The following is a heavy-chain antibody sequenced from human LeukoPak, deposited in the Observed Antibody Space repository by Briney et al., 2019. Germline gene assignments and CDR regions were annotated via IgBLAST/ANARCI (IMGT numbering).Heavy chain of an antibody. CDR3: ASGYDFWSGYYTPNFDY. CDR1: GYTFTGYY. CDR2: INPNSGGT. V-gene: IGHV1-2*06. Sequence: ASVKVSCKASGYTFTGYYMHWVRQATGQGLEWMGRINPNSGGTNYAQKFQGRVTMTRDTSISTAYMELSRLRSDDTAVYYCASGYDFWSGYYTPNFDYWGQGTLVTVSS. J-gene: IGHJ4*02. D-gene: IGHD3-3*01.